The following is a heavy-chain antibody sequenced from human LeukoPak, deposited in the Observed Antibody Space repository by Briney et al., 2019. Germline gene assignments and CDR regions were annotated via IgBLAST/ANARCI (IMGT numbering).Heavy chain of an antibody. CDR3: ARYDVGASGISQGGGFDP. CDR1: GYSFTSYW. J-gene: IGHJ5*02. D-gene: IGHD1-26*01. V-gene: IGHV5-51*01. CDR2: IYPGDSDT. Sequence: NPGESLKISCKGSGYSFTSYWIGWVRQMPGKGLEWMGIIYPGDSDTRYSPSFQGQVTISADKSISTAYLQWSSLKASDTAMYYCARYDVGASGISQGGGFDPWGQGTLVTVSS.